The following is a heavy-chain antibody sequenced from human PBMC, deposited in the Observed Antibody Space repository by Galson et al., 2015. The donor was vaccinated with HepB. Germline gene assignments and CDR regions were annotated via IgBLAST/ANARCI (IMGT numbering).Heavy chain of an antibody. CDR1: GFTFSSYG. CDR2: ISYDGSNK. D-gene: IGHD4-17*01. J-gene: IGHJ4*02. V-gene: IGHV3-30*18. CDR3: AKGGDFDY. Sequence: SLRLSCAASGFTFSSYGMHWVRQAPGKGLEWVAVISYDGSNKYYADSVKGRFTISRDNSKNTLYLQMNSLRAEDTAVYYCAKGGDFDYWGQGTLVTVSS.